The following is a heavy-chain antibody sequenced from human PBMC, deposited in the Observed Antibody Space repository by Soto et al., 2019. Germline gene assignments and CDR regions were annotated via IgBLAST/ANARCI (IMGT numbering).Heavy chain of an antibody. D-gene: IGHD6-13*01. CDR2: MNPINGAT. J-gene: IGHJ6*02. CDR1: GYDFTAYD. CDR3: GRGPSPRAPAGGTPYYYAMDV. Sequence: ATVKVSCKASGYDFTAYDINWVRQASGQGLEWMGWMNPINGATGSARRFQGRVSMTRNTATNTAYLELTSLRSDDTAVYYCGRGPSPRAPAGGTPYYYAMDVWGQGTTVTVS. V-gene: IGHV1-8*02.